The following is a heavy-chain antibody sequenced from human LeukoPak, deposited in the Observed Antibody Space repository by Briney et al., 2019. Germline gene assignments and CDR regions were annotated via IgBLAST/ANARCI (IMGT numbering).Heavy chain of an antibody. Sequence: GESLKISCKGSGYSFSSYWIGWVRQMPGKGLEWMGIIYPGDSDTRDSPSFQGQVTISADKSVSTAYLQWSNLKASDTAMYYCARVVRDGATTFDYWGQGTLVTVSS. CDR1: GYSFSSYW. CDR2: IYPGDSDT. J-gene: IGHJ4*02. D-gene: IGHD1-26*01. V-gene: IGHV5-51*01. CDR3: ARVVRDGATTFDY.